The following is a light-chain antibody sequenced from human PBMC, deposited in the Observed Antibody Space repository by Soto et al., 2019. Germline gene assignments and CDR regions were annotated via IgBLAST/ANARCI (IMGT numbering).Light chain of an antibody. CDR3: CSYAGSDIDNDV. CDR2: DDV. Sequence: QSALTQPASVSGSPGQSITISCTGTSSNIGTYNFVSWYQQYPGKAPKFIIYDDVRRPSGVSNRFSGSKSGNTASLTISGLRAADEADYYCCSYAGSDIDNDVFGSGTKVTVL. J-gene: IGLJ1*01. CDR1: SSNIGTYNF. V-gene: IGLV2-23*01.